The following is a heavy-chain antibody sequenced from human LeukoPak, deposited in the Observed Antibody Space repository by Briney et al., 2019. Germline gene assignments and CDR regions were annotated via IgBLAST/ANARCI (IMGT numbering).Heavy chain of an antibody. V-gene: IGHV3-23*01. Sequence: GGSLRLSCAASGFTFSNYTMSWVRQAPGKGLEWVSAISGSGGSTYYADSVKGRFTISRDNSKKPLYLQMNSLRAEDTAVYYCAKPTNYYDSSGYYYFDYWGQGTLVTVSS. CDR3: AKPTNYYDSSGYYYFDY. CDR2: ISGSGGST. CDR1: GFTFSNYT. J-gene: IGHJ4*02. D-gene: IGHD3-22*01.